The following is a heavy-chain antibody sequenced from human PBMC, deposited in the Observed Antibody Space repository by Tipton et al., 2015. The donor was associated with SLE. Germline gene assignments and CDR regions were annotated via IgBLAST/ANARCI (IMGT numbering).Heavy chain of an antibody. Sequence: TLSLTCTVSGDSISSINYYWSWIRQPAGKGLEWIGYIYTTGSTKYNPSLKSRVTISVDTSKNQFSLKLSSVTAADTAVYYCARGGGPYGSGSSNWFDPWGQGTLVTVSS. CDR1: GDSISSINYY. CDR3: ARGGGPYGSGSSNWFDP. D-gene: IGHD3-10*01. CDR2: IYTTGST. V-gene: IGHV4-61*09. J-gene: IGHJ5*02.